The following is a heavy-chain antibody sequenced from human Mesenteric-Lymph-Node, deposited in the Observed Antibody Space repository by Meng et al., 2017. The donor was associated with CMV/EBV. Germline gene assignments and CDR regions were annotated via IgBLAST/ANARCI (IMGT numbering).Heavy chain of an antibody. CDR2: IYYSGNT. D-gene: IGHD6-13*01. CDR1: SVNIDNW. V-gene: IGHV4/OR15-8*02. J-gene: IGHJ2*01. CDR3: AREGYSTSWYGGYWYFDL. Sequence: SVNIDNWWGWVRQPPGKGLEWIGEIYYSGNTNYNPSLKSRVAISMDKSTNQLSLKLNSVTAADTAVYYCAREGYSTSWYGGYWYFDLWGRGTLVTVSS.